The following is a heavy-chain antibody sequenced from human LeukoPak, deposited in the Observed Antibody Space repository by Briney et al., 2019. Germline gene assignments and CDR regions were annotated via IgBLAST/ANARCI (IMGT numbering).Heavy chain of an antibody. V-gene: IGHV1-18*01. J-gene: IGHJ3*02. CDR3: ARDPSRIAARHGDAFDI. CDR2: ISAYNGNT. D-gene: IGHD6-6*01. CDR1: GYTFTSYG. Sequence: ASVKVSCKASGYTFTSYGISWVRQAPGQGLEWMGWISAYNGNTNYAQKLQGRVTMTTDTSTSTAYMELRSLRSDDTAVYYCARDPSRIAARHGDAFDIWGQGTMVTVSS.